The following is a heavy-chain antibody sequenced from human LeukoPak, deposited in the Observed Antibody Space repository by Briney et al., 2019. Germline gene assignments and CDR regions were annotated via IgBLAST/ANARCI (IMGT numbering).Heavy chain of an antibody. D-gene: IGHD3-16*01. V-gene: IGHV1-8*01. CDR2: MNPNSGDT. CDR3: ARWGANDNDAFDI. Sequence: ASVKVSCKASGYTFTSYDINWVRQATGQGLEWMGWMNPNSGDTGYAQKFQGRVTMTRNTSISTAYMELSSLRSEDRAVYYCARWGANDNDAFDIWGQGTMVTVSS. J-gene: IGHJ3*02. CDR1: GYTFTSYD.